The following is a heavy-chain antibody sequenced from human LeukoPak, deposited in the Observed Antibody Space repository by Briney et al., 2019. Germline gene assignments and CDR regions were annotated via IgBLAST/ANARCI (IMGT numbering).Heavy chain of an antibody. D-gene: IGHD1-7*01. CDR3: AKVRGFPQLELPYY. CDR2: ISYDGSNK. CDR1: GFTFSSYG. Sequence: GGSERLSCAASGFTFSSYGMHWVRQAPGKGLEWVAVISYDGSNKYYADSAKGRFTISRDNSKNTLYLQMNSLRAEDTAVYYCAKVRGFPQLELPYYWGQGTLVTVSS. V-gene: IGHV3-30*18. J-gene: IGHJ4*02.